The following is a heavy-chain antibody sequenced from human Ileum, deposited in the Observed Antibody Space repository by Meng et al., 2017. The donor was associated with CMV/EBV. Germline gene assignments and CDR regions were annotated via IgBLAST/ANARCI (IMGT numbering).Heavy chain of an antibody. J-gene: IGHJ4*02. CDR2: IYYSGST. D-gene: IGHD6-13*01. Sequence: GSLRLSCTVSGDSISSSYWNWIRQPPGKGLEWIGYIYYSGSTNSNPPLKSRVTISVDTSKNQFSLKLSSVTAADTAVYYCARGYRSSWSPFDYWGQGILVTVSS. V-gene: IGHV4-59*01. CDR1: GDSISSSY. CDR3: ARGYRSSWSPFDY.